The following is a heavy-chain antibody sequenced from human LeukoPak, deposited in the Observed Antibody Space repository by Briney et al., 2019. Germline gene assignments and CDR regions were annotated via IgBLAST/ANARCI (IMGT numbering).Heavy chain of an antibody. Sequence: GGSLRLSCAASGFTFRSYEMNWVRQAPGKGLEWVSYSSSNGNSKYYADSVKGRFTISRDNAKNSLYLQMNSLRAEDTAVYYCARRATLTGHTDVFDIWGQGTEVTVSS. D-gene: IGHD3-9*01. CDR3: ARRATLTGHTDVFDI. V-gene: IGHV3-48*03. CDR2: SSSNGNSK. CDR1: GFTFRSYE. J-gene: IGHJ3*02.